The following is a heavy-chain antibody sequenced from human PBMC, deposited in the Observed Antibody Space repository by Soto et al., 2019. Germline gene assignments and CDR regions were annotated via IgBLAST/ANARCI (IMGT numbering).Heavy chain of an antibody. CDR1: GYTFTSYD. V-gene: IGHV1-8*01. Sequence: ASVKVSCKASGYTFTSYDINWVRQATGQGLEWMGWMNPNSGNTGYAQKFQGRVTMTRNTSISTAYMELSSLRSEDTAVYYCASGGFNYDFWSGYYPKKYYGMDVWGQGTTVTVSS. D-gene: IGHD3-3*01. CDR2: MNPNSGNT. J-gene: IGHJ6*02. CDR3: ASGGFNYDFWSGYYPKKYYGMDV.